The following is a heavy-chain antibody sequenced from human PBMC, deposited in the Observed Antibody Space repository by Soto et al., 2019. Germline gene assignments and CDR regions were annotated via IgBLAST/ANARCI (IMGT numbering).Heavy chain of an antibody. J-gene: IGHJ4*02. CDR3: ARGRIAAAGILLV. V-gene: IGHV3-64*01. D-gene: IGHD6-13*01. CDR2: ISSNGGST. CDR1: GFTFSSYA. Sequence: PGGSLRLSCAASGFTFSSYAMHWVRQAPGKGLEYVSAISSNGGSTYYANSVKGRFTISRDNSKNTLYLQMGSLRAEDMAVYYCARGRIAAAGILLVWGQGTLVTVSS.